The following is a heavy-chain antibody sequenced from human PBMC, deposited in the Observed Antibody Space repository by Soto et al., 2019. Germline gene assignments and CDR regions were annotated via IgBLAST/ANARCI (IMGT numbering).Heavy chain of an antibody. V-gene: IGHV3-49*03. CDR1: GFTFGDYA. Sequence: PGGSLRLSCTASGFTFGDYAMSWFRQAPGKGLEWVGFIRKKDYGGTTEYAASVKGRFTISRDDYKSIAYLHMNSLKTEDTAVYYCSSSQRYGDYCVNAFDIWGQGTMVT. D-gene: IGHD4-17*01. CDR2: IRKKDYGGTT. CDR3: SSSQRYGDYCVNAFDI. J-gene: IGHJ3*02.